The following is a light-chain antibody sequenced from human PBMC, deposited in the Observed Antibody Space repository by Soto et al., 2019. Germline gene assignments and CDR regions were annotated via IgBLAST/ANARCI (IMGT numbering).Light chain of an antibody. CDR2: AAS. Sequence: IVLTQSPATLSVSPGARATLSCRASQTISRNLAWYQQRPGQAPRLLIYAASTMATGVPARFSGSGSGTEFTLTINSLQSEDFALYYCHQYNNWPPGTFGQGTKVDIK. J-gene: IGKJ2*01. CDR3: HQYNNWPPGT. CDR1: QTISRN. V-gene: IGKV3-15*01.